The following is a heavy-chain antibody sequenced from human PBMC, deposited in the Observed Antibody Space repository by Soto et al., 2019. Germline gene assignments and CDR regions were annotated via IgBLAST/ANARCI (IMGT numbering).Heavy chain of an antibody. Sequence: PGGSLRLSCVGSGFTFVNYAMSWVRQAPGKGLEWVSSITGIDGRTYYADSVKGRFTISRDNPKNTLYLQMNNLRAEDTAMFYCAKDRGPYCSGGICYPPSWFDPWGQGTQVTVSS. D-gene: IGHD2-15*01. J-gene: IGHJ5*02. CDR2: ITGIDGRT. CDR1: GFTFVNYA. CDR3: AKDRGPYCSGGICYPPSWFDP. V-gene: IGHV3-23*01.